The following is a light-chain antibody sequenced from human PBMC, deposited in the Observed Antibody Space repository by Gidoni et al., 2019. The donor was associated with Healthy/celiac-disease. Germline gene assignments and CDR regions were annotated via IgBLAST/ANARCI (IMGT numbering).Light chain of an antibody. CDR1: SSNIGSNT. CDR3: AAWDDSLNACYV. J-gene: IGLJ1*01. Sequence: QSVLTHPPSASGTPGQRLTISCSGSSSNIGSNTVNWYQQLPGTAPKLLIYSNNQRPSGVPDRFSGSKSGTSASLAISGLQSEDEADYYCAAWDDSLNACYVFGTGTKVTVL. CDR2: SNN. V-gene: IGLV1-44*01.